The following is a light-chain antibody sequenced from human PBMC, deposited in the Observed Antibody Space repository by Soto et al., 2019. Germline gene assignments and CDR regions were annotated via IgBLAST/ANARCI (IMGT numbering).Light chain of an antibody. V-gene: IGKV3-15*01. CDR1: ESVSRN. CDR2: DAS. J-gene: IGKJ5*01. Sequence: EVVMTQSPATLSVSPGERATLSCRASESVSRNLAWYQQQPGQAPRLLIYDASTRATGIPDRFSGGGSGTEFTLTISSLQSEDFVVYYCQQYNSWPPITFGQGTRLDIK. CDR3: QQYNSWPPIT.